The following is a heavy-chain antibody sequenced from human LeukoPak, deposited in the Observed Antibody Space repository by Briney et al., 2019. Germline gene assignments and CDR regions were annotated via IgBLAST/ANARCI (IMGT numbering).Heavy chain of an antibody. Sequence: GGSLTLSCTVSGCTFSTYCNHWLRDPRAEGLVRVSRSSIYGSSTTYADSVKGRLTITSDKAQNTLYLQMNSLSAEDPAVYYCVTEYSSSSSRACDIWRQGTMVTVSS. V-gene: IGHV3-74*01. CDR3: VTEYSSSSSRACDI. D-gene: IGHD6-6*01. CDR1: GCTFSTYC. CDR2: SSIYGSST. J-gene: IGHJ3*02.